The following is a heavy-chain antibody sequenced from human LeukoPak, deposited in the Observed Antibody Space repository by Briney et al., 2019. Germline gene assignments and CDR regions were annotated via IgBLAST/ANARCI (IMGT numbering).Heavy chain of an antibody. Sequence: GGSLRLSCAASGFTFSSYSMNWVRQAPGKGLEWVSYISSSSSTIYYADSVKGRFTISRDNAKNSLYLQMNSLRAEDTAVYYCARDPSIVGATRGVGEDYFDYWGQGTLVTVSS. CDR2: ISSSSSTI. CDR3: ARDPSIVGATRGVGEDYFDY. CDR1: GFTFSSYS. D-gene: IGHD1-26*01. V-gene: IGHV3-48*04. J-gene: IGHJ4*02.